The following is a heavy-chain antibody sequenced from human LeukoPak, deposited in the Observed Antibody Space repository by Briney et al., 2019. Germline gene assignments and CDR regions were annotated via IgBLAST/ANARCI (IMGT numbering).Heavy chain of an antibody. CDR1: GDFITAYY. V-gene: IGHV4-59*01. J-gene: IGHJ4*02. CDR2: VYYSGST. D-gene: IGHD7-27*01. Sequence: SETLSLTCTVSGDFITAYYWSWIRQPSGKGLEWIGYVYYSGSTEYSPSLRSRVTISLEMSKHQFSLNLTSVTAADTAVYYCASNTGTVFDYWGQGALVTVSS. CDR3: ASNTGTVFDY.